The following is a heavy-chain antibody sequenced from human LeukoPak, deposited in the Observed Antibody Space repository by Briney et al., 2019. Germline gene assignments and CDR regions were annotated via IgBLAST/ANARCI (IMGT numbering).Heavy chain of an antibody. CDR3: ARTSPKTDAFDI. J-gene: IGHJ3*02. D-gene: IGHD2-2*01. V-gene: IGHV4-59*01. CDR1: GGSISGYY. Sequence: TLSLTCTVSGGSISGYYWSWIRQPPGKGLEWISFIHDSGNTYYNASLKSRVTISVDTSKNQLSLNLRSVAAADTAVYYCARTSPKTDAFDIWGQGTMVTVSS. CDR2: IHDSGNT.